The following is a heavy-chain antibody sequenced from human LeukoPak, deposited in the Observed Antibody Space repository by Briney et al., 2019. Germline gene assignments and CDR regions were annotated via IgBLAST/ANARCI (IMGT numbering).Heavy chain of an antibody. D-gene: IGHD6-19*01. J-gene: IGHJ5*02. V-gene: IGHV5-10-1*01. Sequence: GASLRISCKGSGYSFTSYWISWVRQMPGKGLEWMGRIDPSDSYTNYSPSFQGHVTISADKSISTAYLQWSSLKASDTAMYYCARQSSGWALGRWFDPWGQGTLVTVSS. CDR1: GYSFTSYW. CDR3: ARQSSGWALGRWFDP. CDR2: IDPSDSYT.